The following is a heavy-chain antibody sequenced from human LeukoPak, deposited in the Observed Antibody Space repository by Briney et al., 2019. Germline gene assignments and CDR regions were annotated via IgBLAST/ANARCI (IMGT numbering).Heavy chain of an antibody. CDR3: ARGGSSSSWFDP. Sequence: PGGSLRLSCAASGFTFSSYAMSWVRQAPGKGLEWVAVISYDGSNKYYADSVKGRFTISRDNSKNTLYLQMNSLRAEDTAVYYCARGGSSSSWFDPWGRGTLVTVSS. CDR1: GFTFSSYA. J-gene: IGHJ5*02. V-gene: IGHV3-30-3*01. CDR2: ISYDGSNK. D-gene: IGHD6-6*01.